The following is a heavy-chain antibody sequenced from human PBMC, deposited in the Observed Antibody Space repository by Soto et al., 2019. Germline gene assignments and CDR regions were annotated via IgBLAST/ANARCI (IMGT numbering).Heavy chain of an antibody. CDR3: ASRPLDYGDYVANWFDP. CDR1: GYTFTSYG. Sequence: QVQLVQSGAEVKKPGASVKVSCKASGYTFTSYGISWVRQAPGQGLEWMGWISAYNGNTNYAQKLQGRVTMTTDTSTSTAYMELRSLRSDDTAVYYCASRPLDYGDYVANWFDPWGQETLVTVSS. V-gene: IGHV1-18*01. J-gene: IGHJ5*02. CDR2: ISAYNGNT. D-gene: IGHD4-17*01.